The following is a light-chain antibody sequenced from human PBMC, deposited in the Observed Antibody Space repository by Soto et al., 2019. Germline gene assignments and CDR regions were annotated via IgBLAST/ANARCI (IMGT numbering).Light chain of an antibody. J-gene: IGKJ3*01. Sequence: DIQMTQSPSSLSASVGDRVTITCRASQSISNYLNWYQQKPGKAPKLLIYAASSLQSGVPSRFSGSGSGTDFTLTISSLQPEDFPTYSCQRSYTTLFTFGPGTNVDI. CDR3: QRSYTTLFT. V-gene: IGKV1-39*01. CDR1: QSISNY. CDR2: AAS.